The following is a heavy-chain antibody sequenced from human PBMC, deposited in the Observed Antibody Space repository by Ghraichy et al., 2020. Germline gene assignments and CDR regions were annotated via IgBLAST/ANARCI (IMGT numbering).Heavy chain of an antibody. D-gene: IGHD3-22*01. Sequence: ESLNISCTVSGGSISNYYCSWIRQPPGKGLEWVGYIYYSGNTNYNPSLKSRVTISLDTSKNQFSLKLSSVTAADTAVYYCARFPYYYDSREGVDYWGQGTLVTVSS. V-gene: IGHV4-59*01. CDR2: IYYSGNT. J-gene: IGHJ4*02. CDR3: ARFPYYYDSREGVDY. CDR1: GGSISNYY.